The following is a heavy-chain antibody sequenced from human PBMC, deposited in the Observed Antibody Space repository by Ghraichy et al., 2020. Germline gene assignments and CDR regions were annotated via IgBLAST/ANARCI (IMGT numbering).Heavy chain of an antibody. CDR1: GFTFSGYW. CDR3: ARGYNHAMDV. V-gene: IGHV3-74*01. J-gene: IGHJ6*02. Sequence: GGSLRLSCAASGFTFSGYWMRWVRQLPGKGLVWVSHIKTDGTTTNYADSVKGRFTISRDNAKNTLYLQMSSLRDEDTAVYYGARGYNHAMDVWGQGITVTVSS. CDR2: IKTDGTTT.